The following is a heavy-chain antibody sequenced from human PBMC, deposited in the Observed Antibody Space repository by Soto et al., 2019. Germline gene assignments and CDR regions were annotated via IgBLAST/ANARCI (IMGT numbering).Heavy chain of an antibody. Sequence: EVQVVESGGGLVKPGGSLRLSCTFTFSMYSMNWVRQAPGKGLEWVASISSGSAYIKYAESVKGRFTISRDNAKNSLHLQMNSLRAEDTAIYHCARDQGGSYDSWFDPWGQGTLVTLSS. CDR2: ISSGSAYI. D-gene: IGHD1-26*01. V-gene: IGHV3-21*06. CDR1: TFSMYS. CDR3: ARDQGGSYDSWFDP. J-gene: IGHJ5*02.